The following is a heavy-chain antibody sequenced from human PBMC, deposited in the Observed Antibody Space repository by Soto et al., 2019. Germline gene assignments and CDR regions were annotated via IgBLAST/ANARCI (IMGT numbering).Heavy chain of an antibody. CDR2: ISGSGGST. D-gene: IGHD3-3*01. CDR1: SSNY. Sequence: SSNYMSWVRQAPGKGLEWVSAISGSGGSTYYADSVKGRFTISRDNSKNTLYLQMNSLRAEDTAVYYCAKQRDQKKGYDFWSGYYTHWGQGTLVTVSS. CDR3: AKQRDQKKGYDFWSGYYTH. J-gene: IGHJ4*02. V-gene: IGHV3-23*01.